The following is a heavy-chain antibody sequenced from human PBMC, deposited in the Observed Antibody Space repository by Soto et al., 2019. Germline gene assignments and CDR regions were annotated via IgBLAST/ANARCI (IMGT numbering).Heavy chain of an antibody. Sequence: ASVKVSCKASGYTFTSYAMHWVRQAPGQRLEWMGWINAGNGNTKYSQKFQGRVTITRDTSASTAYMELSSLRSEDTAVYYCASSYYYGSSGYALYYYYYGMDVWGQGTTVTVSS. CDR2: INAGNGNT. CDR1: GYTFTSYA. CDR3: ASSYYYGSSGYALYYYYYGMDV. D-gene: IGHD3-22*01. J-gene: IGHJ6*02. V-gene: IGHV1-3*01.